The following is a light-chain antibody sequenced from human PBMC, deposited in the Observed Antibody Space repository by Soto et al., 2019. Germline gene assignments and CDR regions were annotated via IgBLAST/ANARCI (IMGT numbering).Light chain of an antibody. CDR2: GAS. Sequence: EIVLTQSPGTLSLSPGERATLSCRASQSLSSSYLAWYQQKPGQAPRLLIYGASRRATGIPDRFSGSGSGTDFTLTISRLEPEDFAMYFCQHYGSSPYTFGQGSKLEIK. CDR1: QSLSSSY. V-gene: IGKV3-20*01. CDR3: QHYGSSPYT. J-gene: IGKJ2*01.